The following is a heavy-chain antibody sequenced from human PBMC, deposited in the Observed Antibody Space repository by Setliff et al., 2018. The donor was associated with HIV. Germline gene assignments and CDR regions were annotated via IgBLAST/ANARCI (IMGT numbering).Heavy chain of an antibody. CDR1: GYTFTIYY. V-gene: IGHV1-46*01. J-gene: IGHJ4*02. Sequence: ASVKVSCKASGYTFTIYYMHWVRQAPGQGLEWIGIINPNSGSTSYAQNFQGRVTMTRDTSTSTVYMELSGLRSEDTAVYYCARTPEGAAVFDYWGQGTLVTVSS. D-gene: IGHD6-13*01. CDR3: ARTPEGAAVFDY. CDR2: INPNSGST.